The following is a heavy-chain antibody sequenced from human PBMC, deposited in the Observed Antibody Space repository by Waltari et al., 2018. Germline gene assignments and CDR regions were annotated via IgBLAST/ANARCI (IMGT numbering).Heavy chain of an antibody. CDR2: IKPDGRQQ. D-gene: IGHD7-27*01. CDR3: ARDFNWGWDF. Sequence: EVQLVDSGGGLVQPGGSLRLSCAASGSTVSSNWMSWVRQAPGRGLEWLDNIKPDGRQQYYVDSVRGRFSISRDNAKNSLYLQLNSLRAEDTAIYYCARDFNWGWDFWGQGTLVTVSS. J-gene: IGHJ4*02. CDR1: GSTVSSNW. V-gene: IGHV3-7*03.